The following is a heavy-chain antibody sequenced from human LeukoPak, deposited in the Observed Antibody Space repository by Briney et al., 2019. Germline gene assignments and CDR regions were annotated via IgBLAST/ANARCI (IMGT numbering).Heavy chain of an antibody. CDR1: GYTFTSYY. J-gene: IGHJ6*03. V-gene: IGHV1-46*01. CDR3: ARSRGVGADHAWPEHYYYYMDV. D-gene: IGHD1-26*01. Sequence: ASVKVSCKASGYTFTSYYMHWVRQAPGQGLEWMGIINPSGGSTSYAQKFQGRVTMTRDMSTSTVYMELSRLRSDDTAVYYCARSRGVGADHAWPEHYYYYMDVWGKGTTVTVSS. CDR2: INPSGGST.